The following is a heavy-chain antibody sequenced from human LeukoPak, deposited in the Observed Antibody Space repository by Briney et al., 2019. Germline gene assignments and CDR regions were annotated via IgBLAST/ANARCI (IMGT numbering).Heavy chain of an antibody. V-gene: IGHV2-5*02. CDR3: AHRLHSHIWFGELPDAFDI. D-gene: IGHD3-10*01. CDR1: GFSLSTSGVG. J-gene: IGHJ3*02. CDR2: IYWDDDK. Sequence: SGPTLVKPTQTLTLTCTFSGFSLSTSGVGVGWIRQPPGKALEWLALIYWDDDKRYSPSLKSRLTITKDTSKNQVVLIMTNMDPVDTATYYCAHRLHSHIWFGELPDAFDIWGQGTMVTVSS.